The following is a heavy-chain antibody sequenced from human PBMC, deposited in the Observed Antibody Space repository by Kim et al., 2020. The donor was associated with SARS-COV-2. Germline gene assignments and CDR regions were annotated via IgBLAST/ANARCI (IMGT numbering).Heavy chain of an antibody. V-gene: IGHV3-74*01. CDR1: GFTFSRNW. D-gene: IGHD2-15*01. Sequence: GGSLRLSCAASGFTFSRNWMHWVRQVPGKGLVWVSRIISDASTTNYADSVKGRFTISRDNAKNTVYLQMNSLRDEDTAVYYCAGGSGVAATAGWGQGTLVTVSS. CDR3: AGGSGVAATAG. J-gene: IGHJ4*02. CDR2: IISDASTT.